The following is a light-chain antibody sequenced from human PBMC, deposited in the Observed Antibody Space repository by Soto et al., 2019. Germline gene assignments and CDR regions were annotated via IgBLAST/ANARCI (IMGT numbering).Light chain of an antibody. CDR1: QSVTSL. V-gene: IGKV3-11*01. J-gene: IGKJ4*01. Sequence: IVLTQSPATLSFSPGERATLSCRASQSVTSLLGWYHQKPGQAPRLLIYDASYRATGIPARFSGSGSGTDFTLTISSLEPDDYGVYYRTQRAHWLLTIGGGTQVEIX. CDR2: DAS. CDR3: TQRAHWLLT.